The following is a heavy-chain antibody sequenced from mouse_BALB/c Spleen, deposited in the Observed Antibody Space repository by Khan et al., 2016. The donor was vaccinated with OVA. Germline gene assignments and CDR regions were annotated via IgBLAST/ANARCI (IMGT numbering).Heavy chain of an antibody. V-gene: IGHV1-69*02. D-gene: IGHD2-14*01. CDR1: GYTFTSYL. CDR2: IYPSDSYT. J-gene: IGHJ4*01. Sequence: QAQLQQPGAELVRPGASVKLSCKASGYTFTSYLLNWVQQRPGQGLEWIGNIYPSDSYTNYNQKFKDKATLTVDKSSSTAYMHPSSPTSDDSAVYYCTRAVRLHCYDIDCWGQGTSVTVSS. CDR3: TRAVRLHCYDIDC.